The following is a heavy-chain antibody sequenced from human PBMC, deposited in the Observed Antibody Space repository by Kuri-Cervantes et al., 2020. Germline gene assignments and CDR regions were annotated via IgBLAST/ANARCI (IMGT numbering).Heavy chain of an antibody. J-gene: IGHJ3*02. CDR1: GFTFSSYW. V-gene: IGHV3-74*01. Sequence: GESLKISCAASGFTFSSYWMHWVRQAPGKGLVWVSRIKSDGSGTTYADSVKGRFTISRDNSKNTLYLQMNSLRAEDTAVYYCAGERRASSSLPYDAFDIWGQGTMVTVSS. D-gene: IGHD6-13*01. CDR3: AGERRASSSLPYDAFDI. CDR2: IKSDGSGT.